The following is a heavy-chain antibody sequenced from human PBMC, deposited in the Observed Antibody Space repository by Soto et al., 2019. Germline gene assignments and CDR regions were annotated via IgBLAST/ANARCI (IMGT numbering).Heavy chain of an antibody. J-gene: IGHJ4*02. V-gene: IGHV4-61*08. CDR1: GGSVSNDAYY. Sequence: QVQLQESGPGLVKPSETLSLTCIVSGGSVSNDAYYWSWIRQPPGKGLEWIGYIYHRGSTYYNPSLKSRVTISADTSANQCSLKVSSVTSADPAVYYCARLRIGWECPFDDGGQGTLVNVSS. D-gene: IGHD1-26*01. CDR3: ARLRIGWECPFDD. CDR2: IYHRGST.